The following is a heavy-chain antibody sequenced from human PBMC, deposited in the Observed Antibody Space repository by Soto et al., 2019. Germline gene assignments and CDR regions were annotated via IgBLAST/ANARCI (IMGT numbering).Heavy chain of an antibody. V-gene: IGHV1-8*01. Sequence: GASLKVSCKASGYTFTNYDIHWARQASGQGLKWVGRTNPNRGKTGYAQKLKGRVTMTRDTSESTVYLELTSLRSEDTAVYFCASRYRVVTSIHAVDIWG. D-gene: IGHD2-21*02. CDR3: ASRYRVVTSIHAVDI. CDR1: GYTFTNYD. CDR2: TNPNRGKT. J-gene: IGHJ3*02.